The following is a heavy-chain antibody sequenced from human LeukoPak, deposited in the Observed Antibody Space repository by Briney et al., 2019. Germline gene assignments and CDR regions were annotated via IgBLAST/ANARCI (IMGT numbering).Heavy chain of an antibody. J-gene: IGHJ4*02. CDR1: GFTFSSYA. CDR2: ISYDGSNK. D-gene: IGHD6-19*01. V-gene: IGHV3-30-3*01. Sequence: HTGRSLRLSCAASGFTFSSYAMHWVRQAPGKGLEWVAVISYDGSNKYYADSVKGRFTISRDNSKNTLYLQMNSLRAEDMAVYYCARAHSSGWYNFDYWGQGTLVTVSS. CDR3: ARAHSSGWYNFDY.